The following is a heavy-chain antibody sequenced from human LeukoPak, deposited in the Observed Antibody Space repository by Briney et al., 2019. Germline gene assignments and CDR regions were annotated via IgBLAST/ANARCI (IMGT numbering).Heavy chain of an antibody. V-gene: IGHV4-30-4*07. J-gene: IGHJ4*02. CDR1: GGSISRGGYS. CDR3: ARRNYYEIDY. Sequence: SETLSLTCAVSGGSISRGGYSWSWIRQPPGKGLEWIGYFYYSGSTYYNPSLKSRVTISVDTSKNQLSLKLSSVTAADTAVYYCARRNYYEIDYWGQGTLVTVSS. CDR2: FYYSGST. D-gene: IGHD3-22*01.